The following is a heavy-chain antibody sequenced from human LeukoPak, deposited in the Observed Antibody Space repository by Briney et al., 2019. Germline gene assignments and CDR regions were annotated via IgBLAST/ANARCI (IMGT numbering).Heavy chain of an antibody. D-gene: IGHD3-22*01. CDR1: GYTFTSYY. Sequence: ASVKVSCKASGYTFTSYYIHWVRQAPGQGLEWMGIINPSGGSTDYAQKFQGRVTMTRDTSTSTVYMELGSLRSEDTAMYYCARSSDSSGYYYYYYGMDVWGQGTTVTVSS. CDR3: ARSSDSSGYYYYYYGMDV. J-gene: IGHJ6*02. CDR2: INPSGGST. V-gene: IGHV1-46*01.